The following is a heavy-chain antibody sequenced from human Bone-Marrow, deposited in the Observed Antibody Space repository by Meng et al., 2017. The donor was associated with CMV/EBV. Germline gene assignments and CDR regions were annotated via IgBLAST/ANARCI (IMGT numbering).Heavy chain of an antibody. J-gene: IGHJ4*02. D-gene: IGHD3-16*01. CDR1: GFTFDNYG. V-gene: IGHV3-30*02. CDR3: AKDLLLFGGANAYFDY. Sequence: GGSLRLSCAASGFTFDNYGMHWVRQTPGKGLEWVAFIRHDGTNKYYGDSVKGRFTISRDNSKNTVYLQMNSLRPEATAIYYCAKDLLLFGGANAYFDYWGQGTLVTVSS. CDR2: IRHDGTNK.